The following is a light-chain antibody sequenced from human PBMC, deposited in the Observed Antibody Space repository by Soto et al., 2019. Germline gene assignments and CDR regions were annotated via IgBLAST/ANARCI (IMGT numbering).Light chain of an antibody. V-gene: IGKV1-9*01. CDR1: QGITSY. CDR3: QQLDSTPYS. J-gene: IGKJ3*01. Sequence: DIQLTQSPSFLSASVGDRVTITCRASQGITSYLAWYQQKPGKAPKLLIYAASTLQSGVPSRFSGSGSGTEVTLPISSLQPAEFASSYCQQLDSTPYSFGPGTTVDVK. CDR2: AAS.